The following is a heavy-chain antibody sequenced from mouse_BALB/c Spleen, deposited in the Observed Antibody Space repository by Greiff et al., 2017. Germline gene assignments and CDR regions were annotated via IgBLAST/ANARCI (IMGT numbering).Heavy chain of an antibody. CDR1: GYTFTDYN. CDR2: IYPYNGGT. CDR3: ASEGIYYYGSSSLYYFDY. V-gene: IGHV1S29*02. Sequence: EVKLVESGPELVKPGASVKISCKASGYTFTDYNMHWVKQSHGKSLEWIGYIYPYNGGTGYNQKFKSKATLTVDNSSSTAYMELRSLTSEDSAVYYCASEGIYYYGSSSLYYFDYWGQGTTLTVSS. D-gene: IGHD1-1*01. J-gene: IGHJ2*01.